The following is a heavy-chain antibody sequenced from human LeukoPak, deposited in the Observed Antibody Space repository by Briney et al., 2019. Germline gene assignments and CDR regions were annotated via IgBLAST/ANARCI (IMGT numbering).Heavy chain of an antibody. CDR3: ARGSSIAARPPGRGY. CDR1: GFTFDDYA. Sequence: PGRSLRLSCAASGFTFDDYAMHWVRQAPGKGLEWVSGISWNSGSIGYADSVKGRFTISRDNAKNSLYLQMNSLRAEDTAVYYCARGSSIAARPPGRGYWGQGTLVTVSS. CDR2: ISWNSGSI. D-gene: IGHD6-6*01. J-gene: IGHJ4*02. V-gene: IGHV3-9*01.